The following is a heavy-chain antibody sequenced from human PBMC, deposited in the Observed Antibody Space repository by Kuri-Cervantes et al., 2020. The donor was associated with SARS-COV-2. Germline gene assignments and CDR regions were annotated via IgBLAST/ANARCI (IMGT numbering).Heavy chain of an antibody. V-gene: IGHV3-48*02. CDR2: ISWNSGSI. J-gene: IGHJ4*02. CDR3: ARDGDY. Sequence: GESLKISCAASGFTFSRDTMYWVRQAPGKGLEWVSGISWNSGSIGYADSVKGRFTISRDDSKNTLYLQMDNLRDDDTAVYYCARDGDYWGQGTLVTVSS. CDR1: GFTFSRDT.